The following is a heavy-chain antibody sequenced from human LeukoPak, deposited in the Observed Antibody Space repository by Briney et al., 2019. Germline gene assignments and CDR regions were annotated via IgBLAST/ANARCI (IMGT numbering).Heavy chain of an antibody. D-gene: IGHD3-10*01. V-gene: IGHV1-24*01. CDR2: FDPEDGET. Sequence: ASVKVSCKVSGYTLTELSMHWVRQAPGKGLEWMGCFDPEDGETIYAQKFQGRVTMTEDTSTDTAYMELSSLRSEDTAVYYCATDYGSGSFDAFDIWGQGTMVTVSS. CDR1: GYTLTELS. J-gene: IGHJ3*02. CDR3: ATDYGSGSFDAFDI.